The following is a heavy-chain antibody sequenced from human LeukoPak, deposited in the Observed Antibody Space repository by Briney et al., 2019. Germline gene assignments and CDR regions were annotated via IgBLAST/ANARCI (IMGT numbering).Heavy chain of an antibody. J-gene: IGHJ4*02. Sequence: GGSLTLSCAASGFSFSSYCMRWVRQAPGKGLEWVSSIRTSGYISYDDSVKGRFTISRDNAKNTLYLQMNSLRAADTAVYYCARGVVLVGATSDFANWGQGTLVTVSS. CDR2: IRTSGYI. D-gene: IGHD1-26*01. V-gene: IGHV3-21*01. CDR3: ARGVVLVGATSDFAN. CDR1: GFSFSSYC.